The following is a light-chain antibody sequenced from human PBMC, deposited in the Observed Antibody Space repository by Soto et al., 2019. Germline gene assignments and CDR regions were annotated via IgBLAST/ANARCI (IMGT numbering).Light chain of an antibody. CDR1: QSIPTH. CDR3: QHYNSLPIT. V-gene: IGKV1-33*01. Sequence: DIQMTQSPSSLSASVGDRATITFRASQSIPTHLNWYQQKTGQAPKLLIYDASQLETGVPSKFSGSGSGTDFTFTINSLQAEDIGTYYCQHYNSLPITFGQGTRPEIK. CDR2: DAS. J-gene: IGKJ5*01.